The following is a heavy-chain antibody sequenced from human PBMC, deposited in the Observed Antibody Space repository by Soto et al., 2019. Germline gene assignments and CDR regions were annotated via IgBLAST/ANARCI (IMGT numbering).Heavy chain of an antibody. CDR3: ARDRMATTPLSYGMDV. Sequence: QVQLQESGPGLVKPSQTLSLTCTVSGGSIRSGVYYWSWIRQHPGKGLEWIGYIHYSGSTYYNPSLKSRVTISVDTSKNQFSLKLSSVTAADTAVYYCARDRMATTPLSYGMDVWGQGTTVTVSS. CDR1: GGSIRSGVYY. D-gene: IGHD5-12*01. CDR2: IHYSGST. V-gene: IGHV4-31*03. J-gene: IGHJ6*02.